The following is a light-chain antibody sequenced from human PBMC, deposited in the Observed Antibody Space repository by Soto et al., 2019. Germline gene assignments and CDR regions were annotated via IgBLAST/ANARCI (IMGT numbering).Light chain of an antibody. CDR2: GAS. J-gene: IGKJ1*01. CDR3: QQYGSSGT. Sequence: EIVLPKSPGPLSLSPGERSTLSCMASQSVSNNYLAWYQQKPGQAPRLLIYGASNRATGIPDRFSGSGSGTDFTLTISRLEPEDFAVYYCQQYGSSGTFGQGTKVDIK. V-gene: IGKV3-20*01. CDR1: QSVSNNY.